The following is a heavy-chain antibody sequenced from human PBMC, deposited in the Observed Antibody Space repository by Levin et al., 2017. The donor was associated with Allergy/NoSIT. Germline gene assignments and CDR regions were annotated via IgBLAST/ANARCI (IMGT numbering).Heavy chain of an antibody. V-gene: IGHV3-74*01. CDR1: GFTFSTYW. Sequence: GGSLRLSCAASGFTFSTYWMHWVRQAPGKGLVWVSRINSDESTTTYADSVKGRFTISRDNAKNTLYLQMNSLRAEDTAVYYCARGRDYGLDVWGQGTTVTVSS. J-gene: IGHJ6*02. CDR2: INSDESTT. CDR3: ARGRDYGLDV.